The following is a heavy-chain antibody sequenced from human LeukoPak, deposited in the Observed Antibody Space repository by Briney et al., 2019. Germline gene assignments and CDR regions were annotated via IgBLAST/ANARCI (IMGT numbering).Heavy chain of an antibody. V-gene: IGHV3-33*01. CDR3: ARGAAADVFDY. J-gene: IGHJ4*02. Sequence: GGSLRLSCAASGFSFSSYGMHWVRQAPGKGLEWVAVIWYDGSKKYYADSVKGRFTISRDNAKNSLYLQMNSLRAEDTAVYYCARGAAADVFDYWGQGTLVTVSS. CDR2: IWYDGSKK. D-gene: IGHD6-13*01. CDR1: GFSFSSYG.